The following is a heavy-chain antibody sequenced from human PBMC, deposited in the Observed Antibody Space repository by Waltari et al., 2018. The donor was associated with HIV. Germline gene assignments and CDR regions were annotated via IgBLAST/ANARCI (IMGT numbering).Heavy chain of an antibody. CDR3: ASDPRSSWGKLDH. V-gene: IGHV3-30*03. J-gene: IGHJ4*02. CDR2: ISYDDKII. Sequence: QVKLVEFGGGVVQPGKSLRLSCAAFGFPLRSYGMHWVRQAPGKGLEWVAFISYDDKIIHYGDSVKGRFNISRDSSRSTLYLQMSSLRVEDTAKYYCASDPRSSWGKLDHWGQGTVVTVSS. D-gene: IGHD3-16*01. CDR1: GFPLRSYG.